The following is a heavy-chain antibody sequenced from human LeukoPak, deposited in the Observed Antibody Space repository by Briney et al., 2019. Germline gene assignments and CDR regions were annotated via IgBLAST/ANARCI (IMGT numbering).Heavy chain of an antibody. D-gene: IGHD5-24*01. Sequence: SVKLSCKASGGTFSSYAISWVRQAPGQGLEWMGGIIPIFGTANYAQKFQDRVTITPDESTSTAYMELSSLRSEDTAVYYCARDDSRDGYNYLRFLFDYWGQGTL. CDR3: ARDDSRDGYNYLRFLFDY. J-gene: IGHJ4*02. V-gene: IGHV1-69*13. CDR1: GGTFSSYA. CDR2: IIPIFGTA.